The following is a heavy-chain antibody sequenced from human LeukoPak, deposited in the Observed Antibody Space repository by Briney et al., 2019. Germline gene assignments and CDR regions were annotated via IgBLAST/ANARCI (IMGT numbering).Heavy chain of an antibody. Sequence: SGPALVKPTQTLTLTCTFSGFSLSNSGMCVTWIRQPPGKALEWLALIDWDDDEYYSTSLKTRLTISQDTSKNQVVLTMTNMDPVDTATYYCARGRDGYNGRFDYWGQGTLVTVSS. CDR3: ARGRDGYNGRFDY. V-gene: IGHV2-70*01. CDR1: GFSLSNSGMC. J-gene: IGHJ4*02. D-gene: IGHD5-24*01. CDR2: IDWDDDE.